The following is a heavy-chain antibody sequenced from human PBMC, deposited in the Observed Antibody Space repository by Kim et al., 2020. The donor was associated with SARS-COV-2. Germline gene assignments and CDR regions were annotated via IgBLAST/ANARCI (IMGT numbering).Heavy chain of an antibody. J-gene: IGHJ5*02. V-gene: IGHV3-74*01. D-gene: IGHD3-10*01. CDR2: GSST. Sequence: GSSTTWADSVKGRFTMSRDNAKNTLQLQMNSLRGEDTAVYYCVREGEGLDPWGQGTLVTVSS. CDR3: VREGEGLDP.